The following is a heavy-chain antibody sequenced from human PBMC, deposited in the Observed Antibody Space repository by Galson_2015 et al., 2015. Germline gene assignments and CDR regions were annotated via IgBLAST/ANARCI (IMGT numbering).Heavy chain of an antibody. CDR2: ISWNSGSI. V-gene: IGHV3-9*01. Sequence: SLRLSCAASGFTFDDYAMHWVRQAPGKGLEWVSGISWNSGSIGYADSVKGRFTISRDNAKNSLYLQMNSLRAEDTALYYCAKAWGGLDYWGQGTLVTVSS. J-gene: IGHJ4*02. D-gene: IGHD3-16*01. CDR3: AKAWGGLDY. CDR1: GFTFDDYA.